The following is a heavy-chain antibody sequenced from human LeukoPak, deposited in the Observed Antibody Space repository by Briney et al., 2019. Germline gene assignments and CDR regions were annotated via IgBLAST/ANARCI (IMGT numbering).Heavy chain of an antibody. CDR3: AKSLLGYCSGGSCYSGAYDI. J-gene: IGHJ3*02. V-gene: IGHV3-23*01. CDR2: ISGSGGAT. D-gene: IGHD2-15*01. CDR1: GFTFSTYS. Sequence: GGSLRLSCAASGFTFSTYSMTWLRQAPGRGLEWVSVISGSGGATYYADSVKGRFTISRDNSRNTLYLQMNSLSAEDTAVYYCAKSLLGYCSGGSCYSGAYDIWGQGTMVTVSS.